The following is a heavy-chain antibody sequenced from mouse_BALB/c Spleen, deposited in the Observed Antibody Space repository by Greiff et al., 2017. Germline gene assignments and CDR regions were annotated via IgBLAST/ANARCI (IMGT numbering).Heavy chain of an antibody. Sequence: VQLQQSGAELVKPGASVKLSCTASGFNIKDTYMHWVKQRPEQGLEWIGRIDPANGNTKYDPKFQGKATITADTSSNTAYLQLSSLTSEDTAVYYCARVTARAYYAMDYWGQGTSVTVSS. CDR1: GFNIKDTY. V-gene: IGHV14-3*02. CDR2: IDPANGNT. J-gene: IGHJ4*01. D-gene: IGHD3-1*01. CDR3: ARVTARAYYAMDY.